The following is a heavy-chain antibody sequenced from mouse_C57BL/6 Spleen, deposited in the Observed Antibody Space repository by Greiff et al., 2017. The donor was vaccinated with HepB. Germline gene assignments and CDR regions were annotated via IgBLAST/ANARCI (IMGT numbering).Heavy chain of an antibody. CDR3: ARELGGYFDV. CDR1: GFTFSSYA. J-gene: IGHJ1*03. CDR2: ISDGGSYT. D-gene: IGHD3-1*01. V-gene: IGHV5-4*01. Sequence: EVQLQESGGGLVKPGGSLKLSCAASGFTFSSYAMSWVRQTPEKRLEWVATISDGGSYTYYPDNVKGRFTISRDNAKNNLYLQMSHLKSEDTAMYYCARELGGYFDVWGTGTTVTVSS.